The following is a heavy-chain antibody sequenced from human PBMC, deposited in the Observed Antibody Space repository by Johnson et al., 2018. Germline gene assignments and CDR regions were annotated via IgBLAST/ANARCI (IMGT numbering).Heavy chain of an antibody. Sequence: QVQLVESGGGVVQPGRSLRLSCAASGFIFNTYAMHWVRQAPGKGLEWVATLSYDGSYKYYADSVKGRFTISRDNFKNTLWLQMDSLRAEETAMYYCARGRIAAAGMAQYFQHWGQGTLVTVSS. J-gene: IGHJ1*01. CDR2: LSYDGSYK. D-gene: IGHD6-13*01. CDR1: GFIFNTYA. V-gene: IGHV3-30*14. CDR3: ARGRIAAAGMAQYFQH.